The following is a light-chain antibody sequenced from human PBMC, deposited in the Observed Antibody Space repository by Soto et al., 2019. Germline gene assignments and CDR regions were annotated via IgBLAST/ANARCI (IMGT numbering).Light chain of an antibody. CDR3: QQYGSSQGT. CDR2: AAS. V-gene: IGKV3-20*01. J-gene: IGKJ5*01. Sequence: EIVLTQSPCTLSLSPGERATLSCRASQSVSRSYLALHQQKPGQAPRLLIYAASSRATCISDRFSGSWSGTDFTLTISRLEPEDFAVYYCQQYGSSQGTFGQGTRLEIK. CDR1: QSVSRSY.